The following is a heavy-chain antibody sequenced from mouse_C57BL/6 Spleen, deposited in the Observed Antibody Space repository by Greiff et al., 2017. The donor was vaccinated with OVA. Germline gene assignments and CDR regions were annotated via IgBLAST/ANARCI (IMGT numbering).Heavy chain of an antibody. CDR3: AYDYDRAY. J-gene: IGHJ3*01. D-gene: IGHD2-4*01. CDR2: IYPGDGDT. V-gene: IGHV1-82*01. Sequence: QLQQSGPELVKPGASVQISCKASGYAFSSSWMNWVKQRPGKGLEWIGRIYPGDGDTNYNGKFKGKATLTADKSSSTAYMQLSSLTSEDSAVYFCAYDYDRAYWGQGTLVTVSA. CDR1: GYAFSSSW.